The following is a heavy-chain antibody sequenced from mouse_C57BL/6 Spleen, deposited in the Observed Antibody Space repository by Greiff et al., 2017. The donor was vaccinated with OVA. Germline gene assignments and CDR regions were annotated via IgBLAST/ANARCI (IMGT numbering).Heavy chain of an antibody. CDR2: ISSGGDYI. V-gene: IGHV5S21*01. J-gene: IGHJ2*01. CDR3: TRRVVGYFDY. CDR1: GFTFSSYA. Sequence: EVQGVESGAGLVKPGGSLKLSCAASGFTFSSYAMSWVRQTPEKRLEWVAYISSGGDYIYYADTVKGRFTISRDNARNTLYLQMSSLKSEDTAMYYCTRRVVGYFDYWGQGTTLTVSS.